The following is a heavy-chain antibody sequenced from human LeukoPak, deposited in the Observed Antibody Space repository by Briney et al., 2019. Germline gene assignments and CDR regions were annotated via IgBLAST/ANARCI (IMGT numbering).Heavy chain of an antibody. J-gene: IGHJ4*02. CDR1: GFTFSSYA. Sequence: GGSLRLSCAASGFTFSSYAMHWVRQAPGKGLEWVAVISYDGSNKYYADSVKGRFTISRDNSKNTLYLQMNSLRAEDTAVYYCARDFRRLADDFWSGYLDYWGQGTLVTVSS. CDR3: ARDFRRLADDFWSGYLDY. D-gene: IGHD3-3*01. CDR2: ISYDGSNK. V-gene: IGHV3-30-3*01.